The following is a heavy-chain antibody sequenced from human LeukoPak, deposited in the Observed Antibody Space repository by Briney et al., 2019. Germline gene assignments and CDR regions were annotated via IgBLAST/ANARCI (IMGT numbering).Heavy chain of an antibody. D-gene: IGHD3-3*01. CDR1: GYTFTSYY. J-gene: IGHJ6*04. CDR3: ARDFGFLEWLLSV. CDR2: INPSGGST. V-gene: IGHV1-46*01. Sequence: ASVKVSCKASGYTFTSYYMHWVRQASGQGLEWMGIINPSGGSTSYAQKFQGRVTMTRDTSISTAYMELSRLRSDDTAVYYCARDFGFLEWLLSVWGKGTTVTVSS.